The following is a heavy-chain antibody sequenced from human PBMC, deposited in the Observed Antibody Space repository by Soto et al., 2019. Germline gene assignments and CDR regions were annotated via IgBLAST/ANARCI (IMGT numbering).Heavy chain of an antibody. CDR3: ARGLGGYSSSSPMRHGSWFDP. Sequence: SETLSLTCAVYGGSFRGYYWSWIRQPPGKGLEWIGEINHSGSTNYNPSLKSRVTISVDTSKNQFSLKLSSVTAADTAVYYCARGLGGYSSSSPMRHGSWFDPWGQGTLVTVSS. J-gene: IGHJ5*02. V-gene: IGHV4-34*01. CDR1: GGSFRGYY. CDR2: INHSGST. D-gene: IGHD6-6*01.